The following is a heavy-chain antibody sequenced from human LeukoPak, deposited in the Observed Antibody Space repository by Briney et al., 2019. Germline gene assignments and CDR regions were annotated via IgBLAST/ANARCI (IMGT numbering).Heavy chain of an antibody. V-gene: IGHV4-39*07. CDR2: IYYSGST. J-gene: IGHJ5*02. D-gene: IGHD5-18*01. CDR1: GGSISSSSYY. Sequence: SETLSLTCTVSGGSISSSSYYWGWIRQPPGNGLEWIGSIYYSGSTYYNPSLKSRVTISVDTSKNQFSLKLSSVTAADTAVYYCARGWRYSYGCGWFDPWGQGTLVTVSS. CDR3: ARGWRYSYGCGWFDP.